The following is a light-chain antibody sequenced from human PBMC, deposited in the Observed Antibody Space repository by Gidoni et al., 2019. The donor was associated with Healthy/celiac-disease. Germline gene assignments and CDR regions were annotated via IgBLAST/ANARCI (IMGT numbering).Light chain of an antibody. CDR1: QSVSNY. J-gene: IGKJ4*02. CDR2: DAR. Sequence: EIALTQSPATLSLSPGDRATLSYRDSQSVSNYLASYQQKPGQPPRLLIYDARNRATAIPARCGGGGAGTDFTLTSSSLEPEDFAVYYCQQRSDWLTFGGGTKVEIK. V-gene: IGKV3-11*01. CDR3: QQRSDWLT.